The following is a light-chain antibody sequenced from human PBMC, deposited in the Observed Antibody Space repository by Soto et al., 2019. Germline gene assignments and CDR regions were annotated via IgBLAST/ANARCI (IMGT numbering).Light chain of an antibody. CDR3: QQYSNWPPVI. Sequence: ETVMTQSPATLSVSPGERVTLSCRASQSVGSKVAWYQQKPGQAPSLLIYGASTRATETLVRFSGSGSGTEFTLTISSLQSEDFAVYYCQQYSNWPPVIFGGGTKVAIK. CDR1: QSVGSK. CDR2: GAS. J-gene: IGKJ4*01. V-gene: IGKV3-15*01.